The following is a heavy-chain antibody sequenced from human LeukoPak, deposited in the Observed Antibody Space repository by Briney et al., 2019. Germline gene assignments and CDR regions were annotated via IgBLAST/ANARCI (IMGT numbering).Heavy chain of an antibody. D-gene: IGHD3-10*01. CDR3: ARVKDRISMVRGVLSPQNYYYYYMDV. V-gene: IGHV1-2*02. CDR2: INPNSGGT. CDR1: GYTFTGYY. Sequence: ASVKASCKASGYTFTGYYMHWVRQAPGQGLEWMGWINPNSGGTNYAQKFQGRVTMTRDTSISTAYMELSRLRSDDTAVYYCARVKDRISMVRGVLSPQNYYYYYMDVWGKGTTVTVSS. J-gene: IGHJ6*03.